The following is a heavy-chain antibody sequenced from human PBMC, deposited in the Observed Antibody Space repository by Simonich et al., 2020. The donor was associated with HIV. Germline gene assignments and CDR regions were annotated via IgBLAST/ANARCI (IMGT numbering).Heavy chain of an antibody. CDR3: ASGMMGFDY. V-gene: IGHV1-2*06. D-gene: IGHD3-16*01. J-gene: IGHJ4*02. Sequence: QVQLVQSGAEVKKPGASVKVSCKASGYRFTGFYMHWVRQAPGQGLEGLGRINPNIGVTDYAKNVQGRVTLTSDTSISTAYMELSGLRSDDTAVYYCASGMMGFDYWGQGTLVTVSS. CDR1: GYRFTGFY. CDR2: INPNIGVT.